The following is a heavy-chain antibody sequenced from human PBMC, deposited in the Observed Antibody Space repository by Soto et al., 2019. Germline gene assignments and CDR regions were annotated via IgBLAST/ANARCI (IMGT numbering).Heavy chain of an antibody. Sequence: QVQLVQSGAAVKKPGSSVKVSCKASGGTFSSYAISWVRQAPGQGLEWMGGIIPIFGTANYAQKCQGRVTITADESTSTAYMELSSLRSEDTAVYYCARSLGAPIFQLTPHYYFDYWGPGTLVTVSS. CDR2: IIPIFGTA. CDR1: GGTFSSYA. V-gene: IGHV1-69*01. J-gene: IGHJ4*02. CDR3: ARSLGAPIFQLTPHYYFDY. D-gene: IGHD1-26*01.